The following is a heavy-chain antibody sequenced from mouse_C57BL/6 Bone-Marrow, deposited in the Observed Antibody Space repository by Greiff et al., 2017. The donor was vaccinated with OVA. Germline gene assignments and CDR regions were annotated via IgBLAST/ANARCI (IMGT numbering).Heavy chain of an antibody. CDR1: GFNIKDDY. CDR2: IDPENGDT. CDR3: TTLLGFAY. J-gene: IGHJ3*01. V-gene: IGHV14-4*01. Sequence: EVKLMESGAELVRPGASVKLSCTASGFNIKDDYMHWVKQRPEQGLEWIGWIDPENGDTEYASKFQGKATITGDTSSNTAYLQLSSLTSEDTAVYYCTTLLGFAYWGQGTLVTVSA.